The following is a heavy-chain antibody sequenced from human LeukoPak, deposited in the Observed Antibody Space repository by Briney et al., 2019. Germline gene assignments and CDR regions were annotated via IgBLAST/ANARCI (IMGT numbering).Heavy chain of an antibody. V-gene: IGHV1-2*02. J-gene: IGHJ5*02. Sequence: ASVKVSFKASGYAFTVYYMHWVRQAPGQGLEWMGWINPSTGDTNYAQKFQGRVTMTRDTSISTAYMELSSLTSDDTALYSCARQTGTTAKEVNWFDPWGQGTLVTVSS. CDR3: ARQTGTTAKEVNWFDP. CDR1: GYAFTVYY. CDR2: INPSTGDT. D-gene: IGHD1-1*01.